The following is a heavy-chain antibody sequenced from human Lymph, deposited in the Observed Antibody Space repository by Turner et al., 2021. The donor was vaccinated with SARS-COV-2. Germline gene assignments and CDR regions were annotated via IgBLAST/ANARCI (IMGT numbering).Heavy chain of an antibody. CDR3: ARAGGSGLPSDGFDI. V-gene: IGHV4-4*07. Sequence: HVQLQESGPGLVKPSETLSLTCTVSGGSSSSYYWSWIRQPAGKGREWIGRIYTSGSTNYNPPLKSRVTMSVDTSKNQFSLKLSSVTAADTAVYYCARAGGSGLPSDGFDIWGQGTMVTVSS. CDR1: GGSSSSYY. CDR2: IYTSGST. D-gene: IGHD6-19*01. J-gene: IGHJ3*02.